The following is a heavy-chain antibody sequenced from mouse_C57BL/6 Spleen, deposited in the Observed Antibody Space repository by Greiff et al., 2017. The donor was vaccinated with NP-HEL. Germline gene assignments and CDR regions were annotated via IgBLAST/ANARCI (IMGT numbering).Heavy chain of an antibody. D-gene: IGHD1-1*01. CDR3: ARTPPLTVVRAMDY. J-gene: IGHJ4*01. Sequence: VKLVESGPGLVAPSQSLSITCTVSGFSLTSYAISWVRQPPGKGLEWLGVIWTGGGTNYNSALKSRLSISKDNSKSQVFLKMNSLQTDDTARYYCARTPPLTVVRAMDYWGQGTSVTVSS. V-gene: IGHV2-9-1*01. CDR2: IWTGGGT. CDR1: GFSLTSYA.